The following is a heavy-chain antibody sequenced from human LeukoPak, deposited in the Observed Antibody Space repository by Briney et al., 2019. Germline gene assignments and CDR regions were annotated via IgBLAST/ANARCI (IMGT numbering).Heavy chain of an antibody. V-gene: IGHV3-74*03. Sequence: GGSLRLSSTGPTFALRIYWIHCVRQVPGKGLEWISRITSEGISSSYADSVKGRFTISRDNAKKTVYLQMSSLRAEDTAVYYCARDWSIPSLTGYYIDVWGNGTTVTVSS. CDR3: ARDWSIPSLTGYYIDV. J-gene: IGHJ6*03. D-gene: IGHD3-9*01. CDR2: ITSEGISS. CDR1: TFALRIYW.